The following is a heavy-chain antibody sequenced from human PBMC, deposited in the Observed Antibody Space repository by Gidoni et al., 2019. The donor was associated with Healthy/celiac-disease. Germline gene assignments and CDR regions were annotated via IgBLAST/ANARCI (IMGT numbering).Heavy chain of an antibody. CDR2: ISGSGGST. D-gene: IGHD3-10*01. J-gene: IGHJ3*02. Sequence: EVQLLESGGGLVQPGGSLRLSCAASGFTFSRYAMSWVRQAPGKGLEWVSAISGSGGSTYYADSVKGRFTISRDNSKNTLYLQMNSLRAEDTAVYYCAKDPDYYGSGRYAFDIWGQGTMVTVSS. CDR1: GFTFSRYA. V-gene: IGHV3-23*01. CDR3: AKDPDYYGSGRYAFDI.